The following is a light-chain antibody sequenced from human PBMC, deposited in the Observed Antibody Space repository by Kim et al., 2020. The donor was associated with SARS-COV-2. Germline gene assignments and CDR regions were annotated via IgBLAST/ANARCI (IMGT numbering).Light chain of an antibody. CDR3: QEYNNWPPVT. V-gene: IGKV3-15*01. Sequence: SPGDSPPPSCRAGQGVRDKLAWYQQKPGQPPRLLIYDASTRATDIPARFSGSGSGTEFTLTISSLQSEDFALYFCQEYNNWPPVTFGGGTKVDIK. CDR2: DAS. J-gene: IGKJ4*01. CDR1: QGVRDK.